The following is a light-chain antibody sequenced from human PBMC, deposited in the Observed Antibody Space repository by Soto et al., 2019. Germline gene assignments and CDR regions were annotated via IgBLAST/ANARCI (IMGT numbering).Light chain of an antibody. CDR1: QSVRSN. V-gene: IGKV3-15*01. CDR2: GAS. Sequence: EIVMTQSPATLSVSPGERATLSCRASQSVRSNLACYQQKPGQAPRLLMYGASTRATGIPARFSGSGSGTEFTLTISSLQSEDFAVYYCQQYNNWPPWTFGQGTKVDIK. CDR3: QQYNNWPPWT. J-gene: IGKJ1*01.